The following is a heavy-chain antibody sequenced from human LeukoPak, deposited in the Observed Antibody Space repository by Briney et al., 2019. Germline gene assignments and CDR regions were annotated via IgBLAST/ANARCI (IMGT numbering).Heavy chain of an antibody. CDR1: GFPFSSYA. D-gene: IGHD2-2*01. CDR3: AKDDCSSTSCLEYYFDY. J-gene: IGHJ4*02. Sequence: PGGSLRLSCAASGFPFSSYAMHWVRQAPDKGLEWVALIHYDGDNKYYADSVKGRFTISRDNSKNTLYLQMNSLRAEDTAVYYCAKDDCSSTSCLEYYFDYWGQGTLVTVSS. V-gene: IGHV3-30*02. CDR2: IHYDGDNK.